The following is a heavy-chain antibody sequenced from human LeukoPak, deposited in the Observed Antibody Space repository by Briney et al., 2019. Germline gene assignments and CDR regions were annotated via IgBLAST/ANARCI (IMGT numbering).Heavy chain of an antibody. Sequence: SETLSLTCAAYGGSFSGYYWSWIRQPPGKGLEWIGEINHSGSTNYNPSLKSRVTISVDTSKNQFSLKLSSVTAADTAVYYCARHGVYYYDSSGSDYFDYWGQGTLVTVSS. V-gene: IGHV4-34*01. J-gene: IGHJ4*02. CDR1: GGSFSGYY. D-gene: IGHD3-22*01. CDR2: INHSGST. CDR3: ARHGVYYYDSSGSDYFDY.